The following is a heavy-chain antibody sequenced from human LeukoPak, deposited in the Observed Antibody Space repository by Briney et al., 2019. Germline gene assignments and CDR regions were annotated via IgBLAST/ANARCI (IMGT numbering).Heavy chain of an antibody. Sequence: SETLSLTCTVSGGSISSSSYYWGWIRPPPGKGLEWIGRIYYSGSTYYNPSLKRRVTISVDTSKNQFSLKLSSVTAADTAVYYCARPNNWNPEGFDPWGQGTLVTVSS. CDR2: IYYSGST. CDR1: GGSISSSSYY. J-gene: IGHJ5*02. V-gene: IGHV4-39*01. CDR3: ARPNNWNPEGFDP. D-gene: IGHD1-20*01.